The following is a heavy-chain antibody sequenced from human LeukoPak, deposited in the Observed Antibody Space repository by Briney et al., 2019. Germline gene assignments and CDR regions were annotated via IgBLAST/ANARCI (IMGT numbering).Heavy chain of an antibody. Sequence: PGGSLRLSCAASGFTFSNYAMSWVRQAPGKGLEWVSVISGSGATTDHADSVMGRSTISRDNSKNTLYLQLDSLRADDTAVYFCAKGLWGAYYYGMDVWGQGTTVTVSS. CDR1: GFTFSNYA. CDR2: ISGSGATT. CDR3: AKGLWGAYYYGMDV. J-gene: IGHJ6*02. D-gene: IGHD3-16*01. V-gene: IGHV3-23*01.